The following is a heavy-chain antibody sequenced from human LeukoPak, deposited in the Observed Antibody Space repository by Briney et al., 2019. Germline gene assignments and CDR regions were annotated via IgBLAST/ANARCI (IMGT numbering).Heavy chain of an antibody. V-gene: IGHV3-7*03. CDR2: IKEDGSEK. Sequence: PGGSLRLSCAASGFTFSSYWMSWVRQAPGKGLEWVANIKEDGSEKYYVDSVKGRFTISRDNAKNSLYLQMNSLRVEDTAVYYCAKEGRSLQTYWGQGTLVTVSS. D-gene: IGHD5-24*01. J-gene: IGHJ4*02. CDR1: GFTFSSYW. CDR3: AKEGRSLQTY.